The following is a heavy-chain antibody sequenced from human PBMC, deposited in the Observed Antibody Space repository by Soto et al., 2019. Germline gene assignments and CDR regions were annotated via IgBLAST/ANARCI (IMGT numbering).Heavy chain of an antibody. J-gene: IGHJ2*01. CDR2: IYHSGST. D-gene: IGHD1-26*01. V-gene: IGHV4-4*02. CDR1: GGSISSSNW. CDR3: ARVPYSEIATIDWYFDL. Sequence: QVQLQESGPGLVKPSGTLSLMCAVSGGSISSSNWWSWVRQPPGKGLEWNGEIYHSGSTNYNPSLKSRVTISVDKSKNQFSLKLSSVTAADTAVYYCARVPYSEIATIDWYFDLWGRGTLVTVSS.